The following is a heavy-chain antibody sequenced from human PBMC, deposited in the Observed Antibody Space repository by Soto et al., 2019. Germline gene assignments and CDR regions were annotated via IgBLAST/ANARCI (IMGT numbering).Heavy chain of an antibody. Sequence: SQTLSLTCVISGDSVSIYSGAWNWIRQSPSRGLEWLGRTYYRSRWFYDYAESVRGRITINADTSNNQFSLHLNSVTPDDTAVYFCARLIGNSWLDSWGQGTLVTVSS. CDR3: ARLIGNSWLDS. CDR1: GDSVSIYSGA. CDR2: TYYRSRWFY. D-gene: IGHD4-4*01. J-gene: IGHJ5*01. V-gene: IGHV6-1*01.